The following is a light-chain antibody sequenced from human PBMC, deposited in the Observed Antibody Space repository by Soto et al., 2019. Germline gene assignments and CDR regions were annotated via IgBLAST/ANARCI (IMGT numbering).Light chain of an antibody. Sequence: QSVLTQPPSGSAPPGQKVSISCSGSSPNIGKNYVSWYQQLPGTAPQLLIYHNNKRPSGIPARFSVSMSGTTATLGITGHQTGDEADYYCGTWDSSLSAGGVFGTGTKVTVL. CDR1: SPNIGKNY. CDR2: HNN. V-gene: IGLV1-51*01. CDR3: GTWDSSLSAGGV. J-gene: IGLJ1*01.